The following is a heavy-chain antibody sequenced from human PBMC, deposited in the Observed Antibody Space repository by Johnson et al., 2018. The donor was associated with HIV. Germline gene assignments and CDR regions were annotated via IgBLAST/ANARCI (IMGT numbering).Heavy chain of an antibody. J-gene: IGHJ3*02. CDR2: ISYDGSNK. CDR3: AGGPLFYYSSGLWAFDI. CDR1: GFTFSSYA. V-gene: IGHV3-30-3*01. D-gene: IGHD3-10*01. Sequence: VQLVESGGGVVQPGRSLRLSCAASGFTFSSYAMHWVRQAPGKGLEWVAVISYDGSNKYYADSVKGRFTISRDNSKNTLYLQMNSLRAEDTAVYYCAGGPLFYYSSGLWAFDIWGQGTMVTVSS.